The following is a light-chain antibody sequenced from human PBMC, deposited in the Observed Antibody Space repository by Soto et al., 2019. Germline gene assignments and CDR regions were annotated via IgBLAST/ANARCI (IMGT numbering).Light chain of an antibody. CDR2: RDH. CDR1: RYNIGSNT. CDR3: AAWDDSLNGYVV. J-gene: IGLJ2*01. V-gene: IGLV1-44*01. Sequence: QSVLTQPPSASGTPGQRVTITCSGSRYNIGSNTVNWYQQVPGTAPRLLIHRDHQRPSGVPGRFSGSKSGTSASLAISGLQSEDEADYYCAAWDDSLNGYVVFGGGTKVTVL.